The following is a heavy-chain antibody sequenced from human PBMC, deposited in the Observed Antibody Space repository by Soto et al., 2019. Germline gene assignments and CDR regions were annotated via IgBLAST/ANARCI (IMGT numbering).Heavy chain of an antibody. J-gene: IGHJ6*02. CDR3: ASGGYWVYYGMDV. D-gene: IGHD3-22*01. Sequence: GGPMDIARAASMESGYSDVKTVVRQISGKGLEWVSAISGSGSRTYYADSVKGRFTISRDNSEDTLYLQMNSLRAEDTAVYYCASGGYWVYYGMDVWGQGTTVP. V-gene: IGHV3-23*01. CDR1: MESGYSDV. CDR2: ISGSGSRT.